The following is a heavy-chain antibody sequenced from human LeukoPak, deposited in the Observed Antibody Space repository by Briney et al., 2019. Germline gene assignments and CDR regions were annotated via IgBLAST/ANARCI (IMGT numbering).Heavy chain of an antibody. J-gene: IGHJ4*02. Sequence: GASVKVSCKASGYTFASYCIHWVRQAPGQGLEWMGVIIPSGGSTTYAQKFQGRVTMTRDTSMSTVYMELSSLRSEDTAVYYCARGDTVTTPLNRLVYWGQGTLVTVSS. CDR3: ARGDTVTTPLNRLVY. CDR1: GYTFASYC. CDR2: IIPSGGST. V-gene: IGHV1-46*01. D-gene: IGHD4-17*01.